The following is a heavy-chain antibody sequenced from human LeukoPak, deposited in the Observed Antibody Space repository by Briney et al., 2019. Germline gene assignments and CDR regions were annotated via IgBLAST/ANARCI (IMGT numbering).Heavy chain of an antibody. D-gene: IGHD1-26*01. V-gene: IGHV3-48*03. CDR3: ARDRDGATGLLDY. CDR1: GFTFSSYE. J-gene: IGHJ4*02. Sequence: GGSLRLSCAASGFTFSSYEMNWIRQAPGKGLEWVSYISSGASTIYYADSVKGRFTISRDDAKNSLYLQLNSLRAEDTAVYYCARDRDGATGLLDYWGQGTLVTVSS. CDR2: ISSGASTI.